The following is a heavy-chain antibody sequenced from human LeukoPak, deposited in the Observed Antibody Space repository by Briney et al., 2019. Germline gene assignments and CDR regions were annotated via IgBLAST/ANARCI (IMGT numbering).Heavy chain of an antibody. CDR3: AKDRYSSGWYDYFDY. Sequence: GGTLRLFCAASGFTFSIYAMSWVRQAPGKGLEWVSAISGSGGRTYYADSVKGRFTISRDNSKNTLYLQMNSLRAEDTAVYYCAKDRYSSGWYDYFDYWGQGTLVTVSS. V-gene: IGHV3-23*01. D-gene: IGHD6-19*01. CDR1: GFTFSIYA. CDR2: ISGSGGRT. J-gene: IGHJ4*02.